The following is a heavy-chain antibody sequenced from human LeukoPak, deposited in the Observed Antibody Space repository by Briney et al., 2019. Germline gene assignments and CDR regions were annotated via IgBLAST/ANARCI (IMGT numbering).Heavy chain of an antibody. D-gene: IGHD6-19*01. V-gene: IGHV4-34*01. Sequence: PSETLSLTCAVSGRSFSDDFWTWVRQFPGEGLEWIGEIDHSGSTNYNPSLKSRVSMSFDTSKNQFSLQLTSVTAADTAVYFCARGFIAVAGTALNWFDPWGPGTLVTVSS. CDR2: IDHSGST. J-gene: IGHJ5*02. CDR3: ARGFIAVAGTALNWFDP. CDR1: GRSFSDDF.